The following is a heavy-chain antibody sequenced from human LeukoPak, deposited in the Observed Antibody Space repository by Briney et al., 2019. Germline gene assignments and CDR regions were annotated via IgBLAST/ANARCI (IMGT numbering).Heavy chain of an antibody. V-gene: IGHV3-21*01. Sequence: SGGSLRLSCAASGFTFSSYSMNWVRQAPGKGLEWVSSISSTSSYIYYADSVKGRFTISRDNAKSSLYLEMNSLRAEDTAIYYCASRVVGARFDYWGQGTLVTVSS. CDR1: GFTFSSYS. D-gene: IGHD1-26*01. J-gene: IGHJ4*02. CDR2: ISSTSSYI. CDR3: ASRVVGARFDY.